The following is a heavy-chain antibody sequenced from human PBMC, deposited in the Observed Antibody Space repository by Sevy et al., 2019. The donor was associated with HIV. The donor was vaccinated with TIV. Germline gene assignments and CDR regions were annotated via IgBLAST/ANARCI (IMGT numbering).Heavy chain of an antibody. CDR1: GDSITRYF. CDR3: ARDYRRDLWSGYSNYFDP. V-gene: IGHV4-59*01. D-gene: IGHD3-3*01. Sequence: SETLSLTCTVSGDSITRYFWSWIRQPPGKGLEWIGYMYHSGSTNYNPALNRRVSLSIDTSKNEFSLTLSSVTAADTAVYYCARDYRRDLWSGYSNYFDPWGPGILVTVSS. J-gene: IGHJ5*02. CDR2: MYHSGST.